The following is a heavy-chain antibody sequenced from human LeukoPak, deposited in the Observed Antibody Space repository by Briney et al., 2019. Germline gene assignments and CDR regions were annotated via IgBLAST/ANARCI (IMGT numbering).Heavy chain of an antibody. D-gene: IGHD3-10*01. CDR1: GYTFTSYY. CDR2: INPSGGST. J-gene: IGHJ5*02. V-gene: IGHV1-46*01. CDR3: ARAGPNAAYGSGSYNWFDP. Sequence: ASVEVSCKASGYTFTSYYMHWVRQAPGQGLEWMGIINPSGGSTSYAQKFQGRVTMTRDMSTSTVYMELSSLRSEDTAVYYCARAGPNAAYGSGSYNWFDPWGQGTLVTVSS.